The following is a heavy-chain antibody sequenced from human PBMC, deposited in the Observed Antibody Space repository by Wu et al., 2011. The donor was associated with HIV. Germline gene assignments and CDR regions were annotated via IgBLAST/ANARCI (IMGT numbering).Heavy chain of an antibody. CDR3: ARATLVTIFGVD. CDR2: ISAYNGDT. V-gene: IGHV1-18*01. J-gene: IGHJ4*02. CDR1: GNTFTNYG. Sequence: QVQLVQSGGEVKKPGAAVKVSCKAPGNTFTNYGISWVRQAPGQGLEWMGWISAYNGDTNYAQKFQGRVTMTTDTSTSTAYMELRNLRSDDTAVYYCARATLVTIFGVDWGQGTLVTVSS. D-gene: IGHD3-3*01.